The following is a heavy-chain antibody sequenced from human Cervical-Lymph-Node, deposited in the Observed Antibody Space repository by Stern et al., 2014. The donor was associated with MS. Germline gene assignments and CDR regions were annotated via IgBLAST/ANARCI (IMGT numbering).Heavy chain of an antibody. J-gene: IGHJ6*02. D-gene: IGHD6-6*01. Sequence: VQLVESGGGLVQPGRSLRLSCAASGFTFDDYAMHWVRQAPGEGLEWVSGISGNGGKTDYADSVKGRFTISRDNAKNSLYVQMDSLRAEDTALYYCAKDMRGGSSYAMDVWGQGTTVTVSS. CDR2: ISGNGGKT. CDR1: GFTFDDYA. V-gene: IGHV3-9*01. CDR3: AKDMRGGSSYAMDV.